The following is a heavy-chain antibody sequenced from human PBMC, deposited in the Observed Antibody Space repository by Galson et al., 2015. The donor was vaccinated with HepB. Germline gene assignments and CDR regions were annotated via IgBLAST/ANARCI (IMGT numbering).Heavy chain of an antibody. CDR1: GFTFSSYS. V-gene: IGHV3-21*01. D-gene: IGHD1-26*01. Sequence: SLRLSCAASGFTFSSYSMNWVRQAPGKGLEWVSSISSSSSYIYYADSVKGRFTISRDNAKNSLYLQMNSLRAEDTAVYYCARDASGSVRFDPWGQGTLVTVSS. CDR2: ISSSSSYI. J-gene: IGHJ5*02. CDR3: ARDASGSVRFDP.